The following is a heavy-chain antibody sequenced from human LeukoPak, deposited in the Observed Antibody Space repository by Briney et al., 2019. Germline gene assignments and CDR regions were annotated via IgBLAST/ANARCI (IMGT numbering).Heavy chain of an antibody. CDR1: GFTFSSYA. D-gene: IGHD2-2*01. CDR2: IIGSGGST. Sequence: PGGSLRLSCAASGFTFSSYAMSSVRQAPGNGLEWVSAIIGSGGSTYYADSVKGVFTISRDNSKNTLYLQMNSLRAEDTAVYYCAKDGRLGSSTSSVWFDSWGQGTLVTVSS. J-gene: IGHJ5*01. V-gene: IGHV3-23*01. CDR3: AKDGRLGSSTSSVWFDS.